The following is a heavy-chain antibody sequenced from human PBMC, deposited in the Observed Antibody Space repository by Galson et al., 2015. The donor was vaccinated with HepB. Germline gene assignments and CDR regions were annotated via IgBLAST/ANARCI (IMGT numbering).Heavy chain of an antibody. D-gene: IGHD2-15*01. J-gene: IGHJ6*02. CDR3: ATAHLGYCSCGSCYFHYYYGMDV. Sequence: SVKVSCKVSGYTLTELSMHWVRQAPGKGLEWMGGFDPEDGETIYAQKFQGRVTMTEDTSTDTAYMELSSLRSEDTAVYYCATAHLGYCSCGSCYFHYYYGMDVWGQGTTVTVSS. V-gene: IGHV1-24*01. CDR1: GYTLTELS. CDR2: FDPEDGET.